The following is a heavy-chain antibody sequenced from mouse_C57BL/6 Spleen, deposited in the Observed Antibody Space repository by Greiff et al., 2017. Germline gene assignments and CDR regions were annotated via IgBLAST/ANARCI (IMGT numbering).Heavy chain of an antibody. J-gene: IGHJ3*01. CDR1: GYTFTSYW. D-gene: IGHD1-1*01. CDR3: ASQGSGSSYLFAY. V-gene: IGHV1-64*01. Sequence: QVQLQQPGAELVKPGASVKLSCKASGYTFTSYWMHWVKQRPGQGLEWIGMIHPNSGSTNYNEKFKSKATLTVDKSSSTAYMQLSSLTSEDSAVYYCASQGSGSSYLFAYWGQGTLVTVSA. CDR2: IHPNSGST.